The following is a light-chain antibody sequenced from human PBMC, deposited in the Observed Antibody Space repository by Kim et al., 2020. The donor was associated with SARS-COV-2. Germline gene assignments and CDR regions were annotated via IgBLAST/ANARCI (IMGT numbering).Light chain of an antibody. V-gene: IGLV2-14*03. J-gene: IGLJ1*01. CDR3: SSYASSSTYV. CDR2: DVS. CDR1: SSDVGGYSS. Sequence: QSALTQPASVSGSPGQSLTISCTGTSSDVGGYSSVSWYQQHPGKAPKLMIFDVSERPSGVSNRFSGSKSGNTASLTISGLQAEDEADYYCSSYASSSTYVFGTGTKVTVL.